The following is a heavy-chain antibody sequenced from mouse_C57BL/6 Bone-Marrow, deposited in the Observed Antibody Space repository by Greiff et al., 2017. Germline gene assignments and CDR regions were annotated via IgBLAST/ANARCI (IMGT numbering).Heavy chain of an antibody. V-gene: IGHV1-81*01. CDR1: GYTFTSYG. Sequence: VQLQQSGAELARPGASVKLSCKASGYTFTSYGISWVKQSTGQGLEWIGEIYPRSGNTYYTEKFKGKATLTADKSSSTEYMELRSLTSEDSAVYVCASYGSSYREYLDYWGQGTTLTVSS. J-gene: IGHJ2*01. D-gene: IGHD1-1*01. CDR3: ASYGSSYREYLDY. CDR2: IYPRSGNT.